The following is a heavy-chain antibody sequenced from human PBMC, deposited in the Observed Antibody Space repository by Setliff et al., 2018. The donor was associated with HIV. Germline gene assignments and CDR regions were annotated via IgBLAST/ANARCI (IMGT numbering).Heavy chain of an antibody. CDR3: ARTDYGGNSGGNYFDY. CDR1: GFDFRNTW. Sequence: GGSLRLSCTGSGFDFRNTWMSWVRQAPGKGLEWVGRIKGKTDGETTGYAAPVKGRFIISRDESGDTLFLQMNSLRSDDTAVYYCARTDYGGNSGGNYFDYWGQGSLVTVSS. J-gene: IGHJ4*02. D-gene: IGHD4-17*01. CDR2: IKGKTDGETT. V-gene: IGHV3-15*01.